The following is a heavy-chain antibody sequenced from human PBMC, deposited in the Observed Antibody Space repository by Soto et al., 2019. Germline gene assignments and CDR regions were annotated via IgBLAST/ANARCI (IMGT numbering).Heavy chain of an antibody. D-gene: IGHD2-15*01. Sequence: QVQLVQSGAEVKKPGASVKVSCKASGYTFTSYGISWVRQAPGQGLEWMGWISAYNGNTNYAQKLQGRVTMTTDTSTSTAYMELSSLRADDTAVYYCARVGVGAANDYCYYCMDVWGQGTTVTVSS. CDR1: GYTFTSYG. CDR3: ARVGVGAANDYCYYCMDV. V-gene: IGHV1-18*01. CDR2: ISAYNGNT. J-gene: IGHJ6*02.